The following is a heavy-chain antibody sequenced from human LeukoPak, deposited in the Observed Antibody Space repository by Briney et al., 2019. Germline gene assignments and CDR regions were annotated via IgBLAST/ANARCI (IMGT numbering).Heavy chain of an antibody. CDR3: AKTNLSPHRSSSGPRRGSLSYYYYMDV. CDR1: GLSFGSYT. J-gene: IGHJ6*03. V-gene: IGHV3-23*01. CDR2: ISSDGTTT. Sequence: GGSLRLSCAPSGLSFGSYTMTWVRQAPGKGLEWVAGISSDGTTTNYADSVKGRFTISRETTLNLQMDSPRAEDTATYYRAKTNLSPHRSSSGPRRGSLSYYYYMDVWGRGTTVTVSS. D-gene: IGHD6-6*01.